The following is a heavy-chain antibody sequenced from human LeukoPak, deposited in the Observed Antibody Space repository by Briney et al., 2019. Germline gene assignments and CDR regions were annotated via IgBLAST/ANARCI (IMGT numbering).Heavy chain of an antibody. Sequence: SGTLSLTCGVSGGSISTTNWWSWVRQPPGQGLEWIGEISLSGLTNYSPSLNSRVTMSLDKPKNQFSLKLSSVTAADTAVYYCARRPYYDSSGYSPAAFDIWGQGTMVTVSS. CDR1: GGSISTTNW. D-gene: IGHD3-22*01. CDR3: ARRPYYDSSGYSPAAFDI. CDR2: ISLSGLT. V-gene: IGHV4-4*02. J-gene: IGHJ3*02.